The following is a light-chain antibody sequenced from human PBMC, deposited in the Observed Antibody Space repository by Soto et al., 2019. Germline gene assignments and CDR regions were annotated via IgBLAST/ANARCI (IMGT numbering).Light chain of an antibody. CDR2: GAS. CDR1: QSVSSN. V-gene: IGKV3-15*01. Sequence: EIVMTQSPATLSVSPGERATLSCRASQSVSSNLAWFQQKPGQAPRLLIYGASTRATGIPARFSGSGSETEFTLTISSLQSEDFAVYYCQQRGTFGQGTKVEIK. J-gene: IGKJ1*01. CDR3: QQRGT.